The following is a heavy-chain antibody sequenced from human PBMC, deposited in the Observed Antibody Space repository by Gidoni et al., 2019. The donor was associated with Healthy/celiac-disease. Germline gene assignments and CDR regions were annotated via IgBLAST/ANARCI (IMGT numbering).Heavy chain of an antibody. CDR3: AKDPGIVGAMYWYFDL. CDR1: GFTFSSYG. V-gene: IGHV3-30*18. CDR2: ISYDGSNK. Sequence: QVQLPDSGGGVVQPGRSLDPPCAASGFTFSSYGMHWLRQAPAKGLEWVAVISYDGSNKYYADSVKGRFTISRDNSKNTLYLQMNSLGAEDTAVYYCAKDPGIVGAMYWYFDLWGRGTLVTVSS. J-gene: IGHJ2*01. D-gene: IGHD1-26*01.